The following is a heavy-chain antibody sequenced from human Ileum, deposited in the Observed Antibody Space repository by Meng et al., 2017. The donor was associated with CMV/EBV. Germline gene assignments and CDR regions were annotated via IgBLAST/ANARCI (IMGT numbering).Heavy chain of an antibody. V-gene: IGHV3-21*01. CDR1: GFILSSYS. J-gene: IGHJ6*02. D-gene: IGHD3-3*01. CDR3: ARAGGIYDFPDV. Sequence: GESLKISCAASGFILSSYSMNWVRQAPGKGLEWVSSISSSGSYIYYADSLKGRFTISRDNAKNSLYRQMSSLRVEDTAVHSCARAGGIYDFPDVWGQGTTVTVSS. CDR2: ISSSGSYI.